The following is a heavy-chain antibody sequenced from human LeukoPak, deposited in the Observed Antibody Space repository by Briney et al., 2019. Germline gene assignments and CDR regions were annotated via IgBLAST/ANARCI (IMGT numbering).Heavy chain of an antibody. CDR3: ARTKWLQTMIGDFDY. CDR1: GFTFSSYG. Sequence: PGGSLRLSCAASGFTFSSYGMHWVRQAPGKGLEWVAVISYDGSNKYYEDSVKGRFTISRDNSKNTLYLQMNSLRAEDTAVYYCARTKWLQTMIGDFDYWGQGTLVTVSS. J-gene: IGHJ4*02. V-gene: IGHV3-30*03. D-gene: IGHD3-10*02. CDR2: ISYDGSNK.